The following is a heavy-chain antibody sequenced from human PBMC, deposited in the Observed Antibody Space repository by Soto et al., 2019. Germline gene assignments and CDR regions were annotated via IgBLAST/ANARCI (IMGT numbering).Heavy chain of an antibody. J-gene: IGHJ4*02. Sequence: QITLEETGPTLVKPTQTLTLTCTFSGFSLTTGRVGVGWIRQPPGKALEWLAVIHWNDDNHYSPSLKSRLTSTNYTPKNLLVLTRPNMDPVDTATYYCTHRLVGSGPGYRAKGTLVTVPS. V-gene: IGHV2-5*01. CDR3: THRLVGSGPGY. CDR1: GFSLTTGRVG. D-gene: IGHD6-13*01. CDR2: IHWNDDN.